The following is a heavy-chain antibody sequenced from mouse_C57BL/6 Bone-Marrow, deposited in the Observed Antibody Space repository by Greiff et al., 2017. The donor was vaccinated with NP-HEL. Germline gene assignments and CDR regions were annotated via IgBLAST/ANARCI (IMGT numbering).Heavy chain of an antibody. D-gene: IGHD1-1*01. Sequence: EVHLVESGGGLVKPGGSLKLSCAASGFTFSSYAMSWVRQTPEKRLEWVATISDGGSYTYYPDNVKGRFTISRDNAKNNLYLQMSHLKSEDTAMYYCARGRFTTVVARDYYAMDYWGQGTSVTVSS. V-gene: IGHV5-4*01. CDR1: GFTFSSYA. J-gene: IGHJ4*01. CDR2: ISDGGSYT. CDR3: ARGRFTTVVARDYYAMDY.